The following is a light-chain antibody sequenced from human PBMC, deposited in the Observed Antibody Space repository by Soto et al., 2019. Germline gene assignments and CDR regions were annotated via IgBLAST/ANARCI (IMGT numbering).Light chain of an antibody. CDR1: SANVGNNY. CDR2: SNN. Sequence: QSVLAQPPSESGTPGQRVTISCSGRSANVGNNYVCWYQQLPGAAPKLLTYSNNQRPSGVPDRFSGSKSGTSASLAISGLRSEDEGDYYCVSWDDSLSGLVFGTGTKLTVL. J-gene: IGLJ1*01. CDR3: VSWDDSLSGLV. V-gene: IGLV1-47*02.